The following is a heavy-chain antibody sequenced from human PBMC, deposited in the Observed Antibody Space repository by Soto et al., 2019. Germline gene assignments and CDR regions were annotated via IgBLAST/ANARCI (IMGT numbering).Heavy chain of an antibody. Sequence: EVQLVESGGGLVQPGGSLRLSCAASGFTFSSYWMHWVRQAPGKGLVWVSRITNDVGSTTYADSVKGRFTISRDNAKNTLYLQMDRLKAEDTGVYYLARGARGGPLHFDYWGQGTLGTVSS. V-gene: IGHV3-74*01. J-gene: IGHJ4*02. CDR1: GFTFSSYW. D-gene: IGHD3-16*01. CDR2: ITNDVGST. CDR3: ARGARGGPLHFDY.